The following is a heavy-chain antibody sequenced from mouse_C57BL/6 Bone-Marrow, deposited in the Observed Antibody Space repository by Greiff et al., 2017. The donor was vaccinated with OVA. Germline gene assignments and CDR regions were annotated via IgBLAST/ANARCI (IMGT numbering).Heavy chain of an antibody. V-gene: IGHV5-6*01. J-gene: IGHJ4*01. Sequence: EVQLQESGGDLVKPGGSLKLSCAASGFTFSSYGMSWVRQTPDKRLEWVATISSGGSYTYYPDSVKGRFTISRDNAKNTLYLQMSSLKSEDTAMYYCARLNYLYAMDYWGQGTSVTVSS. CDR2: ISSGGSYT. CDR1: GFTFSSYG. D-gene: IGHD5-5*01. CDR3: ARLNYLYAMDY.